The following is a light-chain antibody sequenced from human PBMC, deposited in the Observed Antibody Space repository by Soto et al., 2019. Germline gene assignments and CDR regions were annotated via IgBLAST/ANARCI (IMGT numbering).Light chain of an antibody. CDR3: SSYTSSTTYV. CDR1: SSDVGAYRY. V-gene: IGLV2-14*01. CDR2: DVS. J-gene: IGLJ1*01. Sequence: QSVLTQPASVSGSPGQSITISCTGTSSDVGAYRYVSWYQQYPGKAPKLIIYDVSDRPSGISNRFSGSKSDNTASLTISGLQAEDEAEYYCSSYTSSTTYVFGTGTKLTVL.